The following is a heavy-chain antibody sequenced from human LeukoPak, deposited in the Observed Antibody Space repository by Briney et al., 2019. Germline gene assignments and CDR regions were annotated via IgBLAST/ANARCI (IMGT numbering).Heavy chain of an antibody. J-gene: IGHJ4*02. CDR1: GFTFSSYW. D-gene: IGHD6-19*01. CDR3: AKAYSSGWYVARLHYFDY. V-gene: IGHV3-7*01. CDR2: IKQDGSEK. Sequence: GGSLRLSCAASGFTFSSYWMSWVRQAPGKGLEWVANIKQDGSEKYYVDSVKGRFTVSRDNAKNSLYLQMNSLRAEDTAVYYCAKAYSSGWYVARLHYFDYWGQGTLVTVSS.